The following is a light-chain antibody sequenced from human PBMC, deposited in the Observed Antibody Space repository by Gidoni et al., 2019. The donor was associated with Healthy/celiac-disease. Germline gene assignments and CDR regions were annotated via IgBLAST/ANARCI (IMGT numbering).Light chain of an antibody. CDR3: RQYDNLPWT. Sequence: DIQMTQSPSSLSASVGDRVTITCQASQDISNYLNWYQQKPGKAPKLLIYDASNLETGVPSRFSGSGSGTDFTFTISSLQHEDIAKYYCRQYDNLPWTFGQGTKVEIK. CDR1: QDISNY. J-gene: IGKJ1*01. CDR2: DAS. V-gene: IGKV1-33*01.